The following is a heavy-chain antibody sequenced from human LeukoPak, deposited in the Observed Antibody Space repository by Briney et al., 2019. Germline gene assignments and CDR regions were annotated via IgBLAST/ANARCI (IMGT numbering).Heavy chain of an antibody. CDR1: GGSISSGGYS. Sequence: TWETLSLTCAVSGGSISSGGYSWSWIRQPPGKGLEWIGYIYHSGSTYYNPSLKSRVTISVDRSKNQFSLKLSSVTAADTAVYYCASMTTVTGVDYWGQGTLVTVSS. V-gene: IGHV4-30-2*01. D-gene: IGHD4-17*01. CDR2: IYHSGST. CDR3: ASMTTVTGVDY. J-gene: IGHJ4*02.